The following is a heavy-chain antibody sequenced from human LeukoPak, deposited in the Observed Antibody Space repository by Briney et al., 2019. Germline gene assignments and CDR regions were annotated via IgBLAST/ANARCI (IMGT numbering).Heavy chain of an antibody. CDR2: IYYSGST. Sequence: PSETLPLTCTVSGGSISSGDYYWSWIRQPPGKGLEWLGYIYYSGSTYYNPSLKSRVTISVDTSKNQFSLKLSSVTAADTAVYYCASQELELRTIDYWGQGTLVTVSS. J-gene: IGHJ4*02. V-gene: IGHV4-30-4*08. CDR1: GGSISSGDYY. D-gene: IGHD1-7*01. CDR3: ASQELELRTIDY.